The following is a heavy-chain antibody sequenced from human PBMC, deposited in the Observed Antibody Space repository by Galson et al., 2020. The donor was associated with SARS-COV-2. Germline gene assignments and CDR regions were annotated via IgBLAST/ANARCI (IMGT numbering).Heavy chain of an antibody. Sequence: ASVKVSWKVSGYTLTELSMHWVRQAPGKGLEWMGGFDPEDGKTIYAQKFQGRVTMSEDTSTDTNYMELSSLRSEDTAVYYCATLNMIRFGGVIVEVKGLDYWGQGTLVTVAS. CDR1: GYTLTELS. CDR2: FDPEDGKT. CDR3: ATLNMIRFGGVIVEVKGLDY. V-gene: IGHV1-24*01. J-gene: IGHJ4*02. D-gene: IGHD3-16*02.